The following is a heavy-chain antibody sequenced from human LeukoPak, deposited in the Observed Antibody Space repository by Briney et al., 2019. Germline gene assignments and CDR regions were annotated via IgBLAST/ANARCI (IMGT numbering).Heavy chain of an antibody. CDR1: GGSICSGGYY. J-gene: IGHJ5*02. CDR2: IYYSGST. V-gene: IGHV4-31*03. D-gene: IGHD3-10*01. CDR3: ARDRVRGTITYAGFDP. Sequence: SETLSLTCTVSGGSICSGGYYWSWIRQHPGKGLEWIGYIYYSGSTYYNPSLKSRVAISIDTSKNQFSLKLSSVTAADAAVYYCARDRVRGTITYAGFDPWGQGTLVTVSS.